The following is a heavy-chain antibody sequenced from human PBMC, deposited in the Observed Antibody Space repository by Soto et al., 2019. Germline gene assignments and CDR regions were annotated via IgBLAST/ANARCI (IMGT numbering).Heavy chain of an antibody. Sequence: GGSLRLSCAASGFTFSSYSMNWVRQAPGKGLEWVSSISSSSSYIYYADSVKGRFTISRDNAKNSLYLQMNSLRAEDTAVYYCARAGGAALAPDFDYWGQGTLVTVSS. CDR2: ISSSSSYI. V-gene: IGHV3-21*01. D-gene: IGHD1-26*01. CDR3: ARAGGAALAPDFDY. CDR1: GFTFSSYS. J-gene: IGHJ4*02.